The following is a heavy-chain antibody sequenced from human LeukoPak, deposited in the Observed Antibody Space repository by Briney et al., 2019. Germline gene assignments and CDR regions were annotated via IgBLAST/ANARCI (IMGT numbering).Heavy chain of an antibody. CDR3: AKDFRGYCSSTSCLQPYYFDY. CDR2: ISGSGGST. Sequence: PGGSLGLSCAASGFTFSSYAMSWVRQAPGKGLEWVSAISGSGGSTYYADSVKGRFTISRDNSKNTLYLQMNSLRAEDTAVYYCAKDFRGYCSSTSCLQPYYFDYWGQGTLVTVSS. J-gene: IGHJ4*02. D-gene: IGHD2-2*01. CDR1: GFTFSSYA. V-gene: IGHV3-23*01.